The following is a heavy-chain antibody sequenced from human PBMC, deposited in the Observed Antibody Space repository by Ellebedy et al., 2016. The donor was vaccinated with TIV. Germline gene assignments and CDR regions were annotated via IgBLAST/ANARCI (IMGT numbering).Heavy chain of an antibody. V-gene: IGHV4-59*11. J-gene: IGHJ6*02. CDR3: ARERLYGMDV. CDR2: IYYTGST. Sequence: PSETLSLTCSVSGDSLTNHYWSWIRQSPGKRPEWIGYIYYTGSTTYSPSLKSRVTISIDTSKNQFSLRLRSVTAADTAVYFCARERLYGMDVWGRGTTVAVSS. CDR1: GDSLTNHY.